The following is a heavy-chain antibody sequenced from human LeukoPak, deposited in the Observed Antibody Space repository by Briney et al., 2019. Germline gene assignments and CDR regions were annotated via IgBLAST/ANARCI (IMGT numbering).Heavy chain of an antibody. D-gene: IGHD6-13*01. CDR2: ISYDGSNK. CDR3: ARGEDIAAAGTNLFDY. CDR1: GFTFSSYA. Sequence: PGGSLRLSCAASGFTFSSYAMHWVRQAPGKGLEWVAVISYDGSNKYYADSVKGRFTISSKNSKNPQYLQMNSLRAEDTAVYYCARGEDIAAAGTNLFDYWGQGTLVTVSS. V-gene: IGHV3-30-3*01. J-gene: IGHJ4*02.